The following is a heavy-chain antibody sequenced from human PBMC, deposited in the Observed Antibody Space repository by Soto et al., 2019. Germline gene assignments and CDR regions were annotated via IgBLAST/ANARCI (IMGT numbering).Heavy chain of an antibody. Sequence: ASVKVSCKTSGYTFTTYAMHWVRQAPGQRLEWMGWINAGGGDTKYSQRFQGRVTISRDTSASTVYMELSSLTPEDTAVYYCARDWTHYDSSGPGDYWGQGTLVTVSS. V-gene: IGHV1-3*01. CDR3: ARDWTHYDSSGPGDY. CDR2: INAGGGDT. CDR1: GYTFTTYA. D-gene: IGHD3-22*01. J-gene: IGHJ4*02.